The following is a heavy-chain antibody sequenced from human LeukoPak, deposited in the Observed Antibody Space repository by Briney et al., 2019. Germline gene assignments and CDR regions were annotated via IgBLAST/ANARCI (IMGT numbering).Heavy chain of an antibody. D-gene: IGHD6-19*01. CDR1: GFTFSSYG. J-gene: IGHJ4*02. CDR2: IWYDGSNK. CDR3: ARAAGSGWSPEFDY. V-gene: IGHV3-33*01. Sequence: GGSLRLSCAASGFTFSSYGMHWVHQAPGKGLEWVAVIWYDGSNKYYADSVKGRFTISRDNSKNTLYLQMNSLRAEDTAVYYCARAAGSGWSPEFDYWGQGTLVTVSS.